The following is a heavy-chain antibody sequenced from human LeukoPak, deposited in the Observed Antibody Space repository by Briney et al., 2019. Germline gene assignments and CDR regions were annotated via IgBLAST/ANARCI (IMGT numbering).Heavy chain of an antibody. D-gene: IGHD6-13*01. CDR1: GFTFSSYG. V-gene: IGHV3-33*01. J-gene: IGHJ6*02. Sequence: PGRSLRLSCAASGFTFSSYGMHWVRQAPGKGLEWVAVIWYDGSNKYYADSVKGRSTISRDNSKNTLYLQMNSLRAEDTAVYYCARDLAAADQPPFRYYYYGMDVWGQGTTVTVSS. CDR2: IWYDGSNK. CDR3: ARDLAAADQPPFRYYYYGMDV.